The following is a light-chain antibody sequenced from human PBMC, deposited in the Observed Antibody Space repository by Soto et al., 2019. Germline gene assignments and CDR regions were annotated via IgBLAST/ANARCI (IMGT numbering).Light chain of an antibody. CDR1: QSISNY. V-gene: IGKV1-39*01. CDR3: QQSFSPLWT. CDR2: AAS. J-gene: IGKJ1*01. Sequence: DIQMTQSPSSLSASVGDRVTITCRASQSISNYLNWYQQKQGKAPKLLIYAASSMQSGVPSMFSGSGSETDFTLTISSLQPDDSATYYCQQSFSPLWTFGQGTKVEV.